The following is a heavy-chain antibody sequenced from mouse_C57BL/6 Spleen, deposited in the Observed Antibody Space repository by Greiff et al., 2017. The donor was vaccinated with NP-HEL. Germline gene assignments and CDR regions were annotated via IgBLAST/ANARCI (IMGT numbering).Heavy chain of an antibody. Sequence: QVQLQQPGAELVKPGASVKLSCKASGYTFTSYWMHWVKQRPGQGLEWIGMIHPNSGSTNYNEKFKSKATLTVDKSSSTAYMQLSSLTSADAAVYYCAREGGLLYLYDAMDYWGQGTSVTVSS. CDR2: IHPNSGST. D-gene: IGHD2-12*01. V-gene: IGHV1-64*01. CDR1: GYTFTSYW. CDR3: AREGGLLYLYDAMDY. J-gene: IGHJ4*01.